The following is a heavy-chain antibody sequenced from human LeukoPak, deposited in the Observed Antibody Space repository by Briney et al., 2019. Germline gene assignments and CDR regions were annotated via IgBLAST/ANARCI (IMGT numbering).Heavy chain of an antibody. D-gene: IGHD3-10*01. J-gene: IGHJ4*02. CDR3: ARDLDNGYGSGAFDY. CDR2: IYYSGST. V-gene: IGHV4-59*01. Sequence: SSETLPLTCTVSGGSISSYYWSWIRQPPGKGLEWIGYIYYSGSTNYNPSLKSRVTILVDTSKNQLSLKLSSVTAADTAVYYCARDLDNGYGSGAFDYWGQGTLVTVSS. CDR1: GGSISSYY.